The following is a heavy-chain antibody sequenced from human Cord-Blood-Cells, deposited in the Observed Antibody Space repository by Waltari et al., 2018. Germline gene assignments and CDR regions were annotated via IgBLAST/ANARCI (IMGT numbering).Heavy chain of an antibody. CDR2: INHSGST. J-gene: IGHJ4*02. Sequence: QVQLQQWGAGLLKPSETLSLTCAVYGGSFSGYYWSGIRQPPGKGLEWIGEINHSGSTNYNPSLKSRVTISVDTSKNQFSLKLSSVTAADTAVYYCARRTDWNYYDSSGYYYFDYWGQGTLVTVSS. CDR1: GGSFSGYY. V-gene: IGHV4-34*01. CDR3: ARRTDWNYYDSSGYYYFDY. D-gene: IGHD3-22*01.